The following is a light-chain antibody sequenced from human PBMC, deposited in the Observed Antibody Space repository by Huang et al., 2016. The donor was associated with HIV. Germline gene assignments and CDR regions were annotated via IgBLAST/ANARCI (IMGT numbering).Light chain of an antibody. CDR2: GSS. CDR3: HQYNNWLLS. J-gene: IGKJ4*01. V-gene: IGKV3-15*01. CDR1: RTVSTN. Sequence: IVMTQSPATLSVSPGERVTLSCRANRTVSTNLAWYQQRPGQAPRLLIYGSSTRAPGVPARFSGSGSGTDFSLTIRSLQSEDFALYYCHQYNNWLLSFGGGTRVDI.